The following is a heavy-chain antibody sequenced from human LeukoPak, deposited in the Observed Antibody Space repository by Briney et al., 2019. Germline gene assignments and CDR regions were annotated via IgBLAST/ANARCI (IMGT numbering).Heavy chain of an antibody. CDR1: GFTFSSYA. CDR2: IWYDGSNK. D-gene: IGHD3-3*01. CDR3: ARGVRSGYHLLS. J-gene: IGHJ5*02. Sequence: GGSLRLSCAASGFTFSSYAMSWVRQAPGKGLEWVAVIWYDGSNKYYADSVKGRFTISRDNSKNTLYLQMNSLRAEDTAVYYCARGVRSGYHLLSWGQGTLVTVSS. V-gene: IGHV3-33*08.